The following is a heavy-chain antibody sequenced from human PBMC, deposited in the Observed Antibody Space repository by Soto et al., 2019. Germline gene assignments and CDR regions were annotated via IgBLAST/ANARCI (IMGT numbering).Heavy chain of an antibody. CDR1: GYSFKNYA. J-gene: IGHJ4*02. CDR2: TNEGSGNT. D-gene: IGHD3-3*01. Sequence: QVQIVQSGAEVKRPGASVRVSCRATGYSFKNYAVHWVRQAPGQRLECMGFTNEGSGNTRFSQKFQGRISITRDTSASTVYVDLSSLTSEDTAIYYCARDDRSVSGVVTLDHWGPGTLVTVSS. CDR3: ARDDRSVSGVVTLDH. V-gene: IGHV1-3*01.